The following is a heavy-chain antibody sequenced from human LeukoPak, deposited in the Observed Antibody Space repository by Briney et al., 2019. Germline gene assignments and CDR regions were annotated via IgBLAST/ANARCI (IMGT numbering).Heavy chain of an antibody. D-gene: IGHD3-10*02. V-gene: IGHV3-21*06. CDR1: GFIFSAYN. Sequence: GRSLRLSCAASGFIFSAYNMNWVRQAPGKGLEWVSFISSGSSYIYYADSVKGRFTISRDNAKNSLYLQMNSLRAEDTAVYYCAELGITMIGGVWGKGTTVTISS. J-gene: IGHJ6*04. CDR2: ISSGSSYI. CDR3: AELGITMIGGV.